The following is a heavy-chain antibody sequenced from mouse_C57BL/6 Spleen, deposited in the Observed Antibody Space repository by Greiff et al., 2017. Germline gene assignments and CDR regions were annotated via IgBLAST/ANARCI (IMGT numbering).Heavy chain of an antibody. CDR2: IDPSDSYT. J-gene: IGHJ3*01. Sequence: QVQLQQPGAELVMPGASVKLSCKASGYTFTSYWMHWVKQRPGQGLEWIGEIDPSDSYTNYNQKFKGKSTLTVDKSSSTAYMQLSSLTSEDSAVYYCARGAAQAGGFAYWGQGTLVTVSA. V-gene: IGHV1-69*01. CDR3: ARGAAQAGGFAY. D-gene: IGHD3-2*02. CDR1: GYTFTSYW.